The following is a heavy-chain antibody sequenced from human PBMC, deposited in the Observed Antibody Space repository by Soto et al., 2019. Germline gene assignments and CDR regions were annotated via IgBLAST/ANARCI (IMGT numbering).Heavy chain of an antibody. J-gene: IGHJ3*01. CDR1: GFTFSDYS. CDR2: IGNSNNTT. V-gene: IGHV3-21*01. Sequence: EVHLVESGGGLVKPGGSPRLSCAASGFTFSDYSMLWVRQAPGKGLEWLAFIGNSNNTTFYADSVRGRFTISRDNPKNSVYLQMNSLREEDTAVYFCAREEGYCNGGPCYRGAFEFWGQGTIVTVSS. CDR3: AREEGYCNGGPCYRGAFEF. D-gene: IGHD2-15*01.